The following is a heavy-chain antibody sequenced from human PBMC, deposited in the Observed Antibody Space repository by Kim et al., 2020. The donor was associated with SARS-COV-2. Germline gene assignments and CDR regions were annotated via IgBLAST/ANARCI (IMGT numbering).Heavy chain of an antibody. CDR1: GFTFRNYG. CDR2: IWHDRDAK. D-gene: IGHD7-27*01. J-gene: IGHJ4*02. Sequence: GGSLRLSCAASGFTFRNYGMHWVRQGPGKGLEWLAVIWHDRDAKYYTDSVKGRFAISRDNSKNTFYVQMDSLRADDTAVYYCARGRGSNWAYLDYWGPGTLVTVSS. CDR3: ARGRGSNWAYLDY. V-gene: IGHV3-33*01.